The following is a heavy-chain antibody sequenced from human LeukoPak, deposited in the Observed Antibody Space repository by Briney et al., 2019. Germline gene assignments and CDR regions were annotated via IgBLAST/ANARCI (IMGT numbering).Heavy chain of an antibody. CDR2: ISGSGDTT. V-gene: IGHV3-23*01. CDR3: AKGRVVPAALLDY. D-gene: IGHD2-15*01. Sequence: GGSLRFSCAASGFTFSGYAMTWVRQVPGKGLERVSSISGSGDTTNYADSVKGRFTISRDNSKNTLFLQMNSLRADDTAVYYCAKGRVVPAALLDYWGQGTLVTVSS. CDR1: GFTFSGYA. J-gene: IGHJ4*02.